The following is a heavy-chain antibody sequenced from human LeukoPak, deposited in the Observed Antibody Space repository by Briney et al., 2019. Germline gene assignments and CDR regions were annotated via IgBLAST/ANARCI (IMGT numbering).Heavy chain of an antibody. CDR1: GGSISSGTYY. D-gene: IGHD3-22*01. J-gene: IGHJ4*02. Sequence: SQTLSLTCTVSGGSISSGTYYWSWIRQPAGKGLEWIGRISTSGSTNYNPSLKSRVTISVDTSKNHFSLKLNSVTAADTAVYCCARVSYYYDSSAYVFDYWGQGTLVTVSS. CDR2: ISTSGST. V-gene: IGHV4-61*02. CDR3: ARVSYYYDSSAYVFDY.